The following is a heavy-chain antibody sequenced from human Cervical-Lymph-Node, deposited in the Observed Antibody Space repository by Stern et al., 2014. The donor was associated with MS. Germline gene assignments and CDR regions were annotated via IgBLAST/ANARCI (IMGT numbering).Heavy chain of an antibody. CDR1: GGTFSRHA. CDR3: ARATVVGVAAGHYYGMDV. J-gene: IGHJ6*02. CDR2: IIPMVGTA. D-gene: IGHD2-15*01. V-gene: IGHV1-69*01. Sequence: QVQLVESGAEVKKPGSSVKVSCKASGGTFSRHAISWVRQAPGQGLEWMGGIIPMVGTAKYAQKFHGRVTITADHSTSTAYRDLSSRRSEDTAVYYCARATVVGVAAGHYYGMDVWGQGTTVTVSS.